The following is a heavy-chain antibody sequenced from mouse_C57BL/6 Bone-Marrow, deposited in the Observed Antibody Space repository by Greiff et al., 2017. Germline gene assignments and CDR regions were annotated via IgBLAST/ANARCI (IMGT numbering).Heavy chain of an antibody. CDR2: IDPAHGNT. V-gene: IGHV14-3*01. D-gene: IGHD2-3*01. CDR3: ARFPDGYYVVYAMDY. Sequence: EVKLQESVAELVRPGASVKLSCTASGFNIKNTYMHWVKQRPEQGLEWIGRIDPAHGNTKYDPKFQGKATLTADKSSNTAYQQLSSLTSEYTAIYFCARFPDGYYVVYAMDYWGQGTSVTVSS. J-gene: IGHJ4*01. CDR1: GFNIKNTY.